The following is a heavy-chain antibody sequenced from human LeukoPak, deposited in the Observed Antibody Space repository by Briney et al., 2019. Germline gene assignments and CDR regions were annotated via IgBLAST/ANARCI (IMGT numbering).Heavy chain of an antibody. D-gene: IGHD3-10*01. CDR3: ARDWGGGTHDY. J-gene: IGHJ4*02. V-gene: IGHV3-48*03. CDR2: ISNSGSTI. Sequence: PGGSLRLSCAASGFTFSSYEMNWVRQAPGKGLEWVSYISNSGSTIYHADSVKGRFTISRDNAKNSLYLQMNSLRAEETAVYYCARDWGGGTHDYWGQGTRVTVSS. CDR1: GFTFSSYE.